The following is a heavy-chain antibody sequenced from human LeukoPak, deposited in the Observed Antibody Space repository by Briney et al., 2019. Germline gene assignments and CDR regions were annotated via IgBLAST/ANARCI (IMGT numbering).Heavy chain of an antibody. Sequence: GESLKISCKGSGYSFTSYWIGWVRQAPGQGLEWMGWINPNSGGTNYAQKFQGRVTMTRDTSISTAYMELSRLRSDDTAVYYCARGGLQGRYFDWLFPDYWGQGTLVTVSS. CDR1: GYSFTSYW. CDR3: ARGGLQGRYFDWLFPDY. D-gene: IGHD3-9*01. CDR2: INPNSGGT. J-gene: IGHJ4*02. V-gene: IGHV1-2*02.